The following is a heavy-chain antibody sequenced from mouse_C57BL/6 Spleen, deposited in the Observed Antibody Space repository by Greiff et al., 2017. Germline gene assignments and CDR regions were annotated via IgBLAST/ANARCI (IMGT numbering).Heavy chain of an antibody. D-gene: IGHD1-1*02. CDR3: ARRRYYSFDY. J-gene: IGHJ2*01. V-gene: IGHV5-17*01. CDR2: ISSGSSTI. Sequence: EVKLVESGGGLVKPGGSLKLSCAASGFTFSDYGMHWVRQAPEKGLEWVAYISSGSSTIYYADTVKGRFTISRDNAKNTLFLQMTSRRSEDTAMYYCARRRYYSFDYWGQGTTLTVSS. CDR1: GFTFSDYG.